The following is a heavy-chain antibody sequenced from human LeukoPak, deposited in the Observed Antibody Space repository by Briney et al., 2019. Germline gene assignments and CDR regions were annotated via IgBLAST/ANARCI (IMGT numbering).Heavy chain of an antibody. CDR3: AKGTDYYGSGDYAFDI. J-gene: IGHJ3*02. D-gene: IGHD3-10*01. CDR2: ISGSGGST. V-gene: IGHV3-23*01. CDR1: GFTFSSYA. Sequence: PGGSLRLSCAASGFTFSSYAMSWVRQAPGKGLEWVSAISGSGGSTYYADSVKGRFTISRDNSKNTLYLQMNSLRAEDTAVYYCAKGTDYYGSGDYAFDIWGRGTMVTVSS.